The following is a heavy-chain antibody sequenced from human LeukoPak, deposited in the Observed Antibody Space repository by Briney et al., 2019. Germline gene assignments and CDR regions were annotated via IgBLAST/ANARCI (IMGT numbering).Heavy chain of an antibody. Sequence: SETLSLTCAVYGGSFSGYYWSWIRQPPGKGLEWIGEINHSGSTNYNPSLKSRVTISVDTSKNQFSLKLSSVTAADTAVYYCARVGGYYDFRSGSRNYFDYWGQGTLVTVSS. J-gene: IGHJ4*02. D-gene: IGHD3-3*01. CDR2: INHSGST. V-gene: IGHV4-34*01. CDR3: ARVGGYYDFRSGSRNYFDY. CDR1: GGSFSGYY.